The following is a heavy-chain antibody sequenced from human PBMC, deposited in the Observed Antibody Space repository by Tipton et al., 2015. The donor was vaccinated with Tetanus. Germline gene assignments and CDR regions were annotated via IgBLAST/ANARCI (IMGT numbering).Heavy chain of an antibody. Sequence: TLSLTCTVSGGSISSYYWSWIRQPPGKGLEWIGYIYYSGSTNYNPSLKSRVTISVDTSKNQFSLKLSSVTAADTAVYYCARSDSSGWYSVLDYWGQGTLVTVSS. D-gene: IGHD6-19*01. CDR3: ARSDSSGWYSVLDY. J-gene: IGHJ4*02. CDR2: IYYSGST. V-gene: IGHV4-59*01. CDR1: GGSISSYY.